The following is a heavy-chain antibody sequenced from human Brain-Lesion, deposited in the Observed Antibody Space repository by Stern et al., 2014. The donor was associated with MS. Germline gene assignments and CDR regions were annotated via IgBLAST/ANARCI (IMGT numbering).Heavy chain of an antibody. J-gene: IGHJ4*02. CDR2: IYYSGFT. Sequence: VQLLESGPGLAKPSETLSLTCTVSGGSLSSSTYYWAWIRQPPGKGLEWIGNIYYSGFTYYNPSLKSRVTISVDRSKSQFSRKLSSVTAADTAIYYCARHDSVPRPSQLYSARDRGPGYFDYWGQGTLVTVSS. V-gene: IGHV4-39*01. D-gene: IGHD1-26*01. CDR1: GGSLSSSTYY. CDR3: ARHDSVPRPSQLYSARDRGPGYFDY.